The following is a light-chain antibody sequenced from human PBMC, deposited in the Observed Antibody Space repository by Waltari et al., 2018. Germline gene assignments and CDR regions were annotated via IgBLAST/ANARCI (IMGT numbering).Light chain of an antibody. J-gene: IGLJ2*01. V-gene: IGLV3-1*01. CDR1: DVGEEY. CDR2: QGK. Sequence: SYDVAQPPSVAVSPGQAVTSNCRGDDVGEEYVSWYQRKAGQAPVLVIHQGKKRPSGIPDRFSGSSSGNTATLTISGTQVIDEAEYFCQTWDSRTVVFGGGTKLTVL. CDR3: QTWDSRTVV.